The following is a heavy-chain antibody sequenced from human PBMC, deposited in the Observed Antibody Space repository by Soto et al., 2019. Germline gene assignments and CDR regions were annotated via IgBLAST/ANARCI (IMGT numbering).Heavy chain of an antibody. J-gene: IGHJ3*02. CDR1: GGSISSGGYY. D-gene: IGHD5-12*01. V-gene: IGHV4-31*03. Sequence: PSETLSLTCTVSGGSISSGGYYWSWIRQHPGKGLEWIGYIYYSGSTYYNPSLKSRITISVDTSKNQFSLKLSSVTAADPAVYYCARVLDILATGGNAFDIWCQTTRVTVSS. CDR3: ARVLDILATGGNAFDI. CDR2: IYYSGST.